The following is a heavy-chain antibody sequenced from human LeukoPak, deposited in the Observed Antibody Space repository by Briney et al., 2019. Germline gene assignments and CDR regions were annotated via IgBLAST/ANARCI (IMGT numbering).Heavy chain of an antibody. CDR2: ISDYNGNT. CDR1: GFTFTRYS. V-gene: IGHV1-18*01. CDR3: ARVVRSDSFDYDYYYAMDV. Sequence: ASVKVSCKASGFTFTRYSVTWVRQAPGKGHEWMGWISDYNGNTNYAQKYQGRVTMTTDTSTRTAYMELRSLRSDDTAVYYCARVVRSDSFDYDYYYAMDVWGQGTTVTVSS. J-gene: IGHJ6*02. D-gene: IGHD2-8*01.